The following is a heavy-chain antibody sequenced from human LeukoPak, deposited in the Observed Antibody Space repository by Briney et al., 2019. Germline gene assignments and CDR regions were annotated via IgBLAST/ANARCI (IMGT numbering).Heavy chain of an antibody. V-gene: IGHV1-18*01. CDR2: ISAYNGNT. CDR3: ARYNPYDSSGYYNHDPHEFDY. Sequence: EASVKVSCKASGYTFTSYGISWVRQAPGQGLEWMGWISAYNGNTNYAQKLQGRVTMTTDTSTSTAYMELRSLRSDDTAVYYCARYNPYDSSGYYNHDPHEFDYWGQGTLVTVSS. J-gene: IGHJ4*02. D-gene: IGHD3-22*01. CDR1: GYTFTSYG.